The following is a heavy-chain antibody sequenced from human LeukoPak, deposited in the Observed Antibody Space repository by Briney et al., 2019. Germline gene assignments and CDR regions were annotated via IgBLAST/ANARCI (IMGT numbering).Heavy chain of an antibody. Sequence: SETLSLTCTVSGDSFTSVTDYWAWIRQPPGKGLEWIGYIYYSGSTNYNPSLKSRVTISVDTSKNQFSLKLSSVTAADTAVYYCARDQKFLGYGDYGNWFDPWGQGTLVIVSS. V-gene: IGHV4-61*01. CDR3: ARDQKFLGYGDYGNWFDP. CDR1: GDSFTSVTDY. J-gene: IGHJ5*02. D-gene: IGHD4-17*01. CDR2: IYYSGST.